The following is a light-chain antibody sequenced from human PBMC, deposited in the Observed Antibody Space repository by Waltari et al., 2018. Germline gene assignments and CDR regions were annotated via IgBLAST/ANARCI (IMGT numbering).Light chain of an antibody. CDR1: QSVGTW. CDR3: QQYSSFSA. CDR2: IAY. Sequence: DIQMTQSPSTLSASVGDRVTISCRASQSVGTWLAWYQQKPGKAPKLLIYIAYTLDSGVPSRFSGSRAGTELTLTINSLQPDDFATYSCQQYSSFSAFGQGTKL. V-gene: IGKV1-5*03. J-gene: IGKJ2*01.